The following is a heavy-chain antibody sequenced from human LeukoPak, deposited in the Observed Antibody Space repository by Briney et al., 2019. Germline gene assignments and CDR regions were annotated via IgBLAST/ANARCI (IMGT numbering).Heavy chain of an antibody. D-gene: IGHD3-3*01. Sequence: SETLSLTCTVSGGSISSYYWSWIPQPAGKGLEWIGRIYTSGSTNYNPSLKSRVTMSVDTSKNQFSLKLSPVTAADTAVYYCARDGGYDFWSGYYPDYWGQGTLVTVSS. V-gene: IGHV4-4*07. CDR1: GGSISSYY. J-gene: IGHJ4*02. CDR3: ARDGGYDFWSGYYPDY. CDR2: IYTSGST.